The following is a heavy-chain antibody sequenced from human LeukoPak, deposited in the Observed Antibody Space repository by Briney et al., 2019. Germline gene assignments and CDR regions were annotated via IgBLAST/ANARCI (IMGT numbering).Heavy chain of an antibody. CDR1: GGSVSSYY. J-gene: IGHJ3*02. CDR2: IYYSGNT. CDR3: ARVKTKRDAFDI. D-gene: IGHD2-8*01. Sequence: SETLSLTCTVSGGSVSSYYWSWIRQPPGKGLEWIGYIYYSGNTNYNPSLKSRVTISVDTSKNQFSLKMSSVTAADTAVYYCARVKTKRDAFDIWGQGTMVTVSS. V-gene: IGHV4-59*02.